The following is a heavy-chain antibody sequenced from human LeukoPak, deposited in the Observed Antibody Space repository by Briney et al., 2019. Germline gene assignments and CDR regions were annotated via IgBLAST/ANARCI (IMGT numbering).Heavy chain of an antibody. CDR1: GFTFSSYD. CDR2: IGTDGDT. CDR3: ARDRRRGTMVRYFDL. D-gene: IGHD4/OR15-4a*01. Sequence: SGGSLRLSCAASGFTFSSYDMHWGRQAPGKGLQGVSVIGTDGDTYYPGSVKGRFIISRENAKNSLYLQMNSLRAGDTAVYYCARDRRRGTMVRYFDLWGRGTLVTVSS. J-gene: IGHJ2*01. V-gene: IGHV3-13*01.